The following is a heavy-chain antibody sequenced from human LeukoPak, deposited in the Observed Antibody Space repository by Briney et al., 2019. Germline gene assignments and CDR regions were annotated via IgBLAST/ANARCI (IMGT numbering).Heavy chain of an antibody. V-gene: IGHV3-23*02. D-gene: IGHD3-10*01. J-gene: IGHJ4*02. CDR2: ISGGGSDT. Sequence: GGSLRLSCAVSGFTFSGHGMHWVRQVPGKGLEWVASISGGGSDTYNEDAVKGRFTISRDNYKSTLSLQMNSRRAEDTAVYYCAKGGAYGSGSYCDYWGQGTLVTVSS. CDR3: AKGGAYGSGSYCDY. CDR1: GFTFSGHG.